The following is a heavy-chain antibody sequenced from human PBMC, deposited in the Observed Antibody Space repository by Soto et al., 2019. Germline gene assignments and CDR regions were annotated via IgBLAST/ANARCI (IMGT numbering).Heavy chain of an antibody. Sequence: GGSLRLSCAASGFTFSSYSMNWVRQAPGKGLEWVSSISSSSSYIYYADSVKGRFTISRDNAKNSLYLQMNSLRAGDTAVYYCARGPIAAAGTFYWFDPWGQGTLVTVSS. D-gene: IGHD6-13*01. V-gene: IGHV3-21*01. CDR2: ISSSSSYI. CDR3: ARGPIAAAGTFYWFDP. CDR1: GFTFSSYS. J-gene: IGHJ5*02.